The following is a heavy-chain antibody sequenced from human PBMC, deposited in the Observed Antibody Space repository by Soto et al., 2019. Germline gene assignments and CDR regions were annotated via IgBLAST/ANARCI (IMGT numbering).Heavy chain of an antibody. V-gene: IGHV3-33*01. J-gene: IGHJ4*01. D-gene: IGHD2-15*01. CDR3: ARGRGYCSGGRCYYFHY. CDR1: GFTFSSYG. CDR2: IWYDGTDK. Sequence: GGSLRLSCAASGFTFSSYGMHWVRQAPGKGLEWVAVIWYDGTDKYYVDSVKGRFTISRENSKNTLYLQMDSLRAEDTAVYYCARGRGYCSGGRCYYFHYWGHANLLTLSS.